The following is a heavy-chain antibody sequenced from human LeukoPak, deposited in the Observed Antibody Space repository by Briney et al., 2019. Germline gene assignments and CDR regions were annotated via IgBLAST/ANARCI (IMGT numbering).Heavy chain of an antibody. CDR3: ARVGVVAANAFDY. J-gene: IGHJ4*02. V-gene: IGHV3-30*04. D-gene: IGHD2-15*01. CDR1: GFTFSSYA. CDR2: ISYDGSDK. Sequence: PGGSLRLSCAASGFTFSSYAMYWVRQAPGKGLEWVAVISYDGSDKFYADSVKGRFTISRDSSKNTLYLQMNSLRAEDTAVYYCARVGVVAANAFDYWGQGTLVTVSS.